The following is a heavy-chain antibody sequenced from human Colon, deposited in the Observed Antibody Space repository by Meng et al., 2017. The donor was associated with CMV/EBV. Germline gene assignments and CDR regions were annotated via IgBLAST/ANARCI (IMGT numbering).Heavy chain of an antibody. D-gene: IGHD2-8*02. V-gene: IGHV3-23*01. CDR2: LSPGGGAT. CDR3: AKGHNTAGFHPSYYGLDV. Sequence: GGSLRLSCVGSGLNFSTYSMNWVRQAPGKGLEWVAGLSPGGGATYYAQSVRGRFTVSRDNSKNMVFLQLNSLRAEDTAVYYCAKGHNTAGFHPSYYGLDVWGQGTTVTVSS. CDR1: GLNFSTYS. J-gene: IGHJ6*02.